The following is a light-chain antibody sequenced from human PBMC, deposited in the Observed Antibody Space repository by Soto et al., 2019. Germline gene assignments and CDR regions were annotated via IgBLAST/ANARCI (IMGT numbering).Light chain of an antibody. Sequence: MRHSPAALSVTPGDASPLSCRASQGIGDTLVWYQQKAGTAPKSLIYAASTLQTGVPSRFSGRRSGTEFTLTISSLQPEDSATYYCRQHSSFPIAFGQGTRLEI. CDR1: QGIGDT. CDR2: AAS. CDR3: RQHSSFPIA. V-gene: IGKV1-17*01. J-gene: IGKJ5*01.